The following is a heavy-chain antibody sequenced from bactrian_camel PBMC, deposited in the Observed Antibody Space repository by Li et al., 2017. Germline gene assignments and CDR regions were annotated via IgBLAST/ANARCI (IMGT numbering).Heavy chain of an antibody. J-gene: IGHJ4*01. CDR2: ISSDGST. CDR3: TADIAPKDGGVWYGDYTN. D-gene: IGHD3*01. V-gene: IGHV3S53*01. Sequence: HVQLVESGGGSVQDGGSLRLSCRASGITFADSGRGWYRQAPGGRCELVSSISSDGSTYYADFVKGRFTISEDNDKNTWYLQMNSLKPQDTAVYYCTADIAPKDGGVWYGDYTNWGQGTQVTVS. CDR1: GITFADSG.